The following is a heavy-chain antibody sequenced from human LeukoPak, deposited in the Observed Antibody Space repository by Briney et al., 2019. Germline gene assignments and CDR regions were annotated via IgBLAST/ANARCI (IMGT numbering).Heavy chain of an antibody. J-gene: IGHJ4*02. CDR3: ARDRSDCFNGVCYNHYFDY. CDR2: INWNGGST. V-gene: IGHV3-20*04. Sequence: PGGSLRLSCVASGFTFDEYGMSWVRQVPGKGLEWVSGINWNGGSTGYADSVKGRFTISRDNAKNSLYLQMNSLRAEDTAVYYCARDRSDCFNGVCYNHYFDYWGQGTLVTVSS. CDR1: GFTFDEYG. D-gene: IGHD2-8*01.